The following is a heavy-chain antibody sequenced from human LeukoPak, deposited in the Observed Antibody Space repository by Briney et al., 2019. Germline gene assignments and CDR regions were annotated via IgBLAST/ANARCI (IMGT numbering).Heavy chain of an antibody. CDR1: GFTVSSNY. J-gene: IGHJ4*02. Sequence: GGSLRLSCAASGFTVSSNYMSWVRQAPGKGLEWVSVIYSGGSTYYADSVKGRFTISRDNSKNTLYLRMNSLRAEDTAVYYCARARFGELLNWGQGTLVTVSS. CDR3: ARARFGELLN. V-gene: IGHV3-66*01. CDR2: IYSGGST. D-gene: IGHD3-10*01.